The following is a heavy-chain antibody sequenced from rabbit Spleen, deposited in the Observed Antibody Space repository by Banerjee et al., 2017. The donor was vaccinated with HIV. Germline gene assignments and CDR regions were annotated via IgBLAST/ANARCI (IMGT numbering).Heavy chain of an antibody. CDR2: IYGGDGTST. CDR1: GFSFSSNYY. V-gene: IGHV1S40*01. Sequence: QSLEESGGDLVKPGASLTLTCTASGFSFSSNYYMCWVRQAPGKGLEWIACIYGGDGTSTAYANWAKGRFTISKASSTTVPLQMTSLTAADTATYFCARGSPTWLDIWGPGTLVTVS. CDR3: ARGSPTWLDI. J-gene: IGHJ3*01.